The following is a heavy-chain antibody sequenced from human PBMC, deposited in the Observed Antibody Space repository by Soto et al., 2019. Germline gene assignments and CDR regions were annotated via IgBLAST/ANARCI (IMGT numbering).Heavy chain of an antibody. D-gene: IGHD3-10*01. J-gene: IGHJ6*02. CDR3: ARDRGITMVFVPYYYYGMDV. V-gene: IGHV4-31*03. CDR2: IYYSGST. Sequence: SETLSLTCTVSGGSISSGGYYWSWIRQHPGKGLEWIGYIYYSGSTYYNPSLKSRVTISVDTSKNQFSLKLSSVTAADTAVYYCARDRGITMVFVPYYYYGMDVWGQGTTVTVSS. CDR1: GGSISSGGYY.